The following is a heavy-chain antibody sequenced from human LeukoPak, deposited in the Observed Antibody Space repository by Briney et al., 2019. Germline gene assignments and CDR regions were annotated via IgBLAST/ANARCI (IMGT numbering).Heavy chain of an antibody. Sequence: PGGSLRLSCAASGFTFSSYAMSWVRQAPGKGLEWVSGISGSGGSTYYTNSVKGQFTIPRDNSKHTLYLQMNSLTAEDTAVYYCAKDQLCSGQWLVPTAFAYWGQGTLVTVSS. CDR2: ISGSGGST. CDR1: GFTFSSYA. V-gene: IGHV3-23*01. D-gene: IGHD6-19*01. CDR3: AKDQLCSGQWLVPTAFAY. J-gene: IGHJ4*02.